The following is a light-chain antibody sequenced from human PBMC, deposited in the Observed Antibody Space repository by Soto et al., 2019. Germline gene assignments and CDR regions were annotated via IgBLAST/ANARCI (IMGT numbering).Light chain of an antibody. CDR1: SSNIGAPYD. CDR2: GNN. CDR3: QSYDSSLSASV. J-gene: IGLJ2*01. V-gene: IGLV1-40*01. Sequence: QLVLTQPPSVSGAPGQRVTISCTGTSSNIGAPYDVHWYQQLPGTAPKLLIYGNNNRPSGVPDRFSGSKSGTSASLAITGLQADDEADYYCQSYDSSLSASVFGGGTKLTVL.